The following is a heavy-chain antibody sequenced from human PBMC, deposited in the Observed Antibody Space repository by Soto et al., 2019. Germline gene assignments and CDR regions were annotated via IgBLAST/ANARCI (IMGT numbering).Heavy chain of an antibody. D-gene: IGHD2-15*01. V-gene: IGHV4-34*01. CDR3: ASLVVVVAATLRGSPHWFDP. CDR1: GGSFSGYY. Sequence: SETLSLTCAVYGGSFSGYYWSWIRQPPGKGLEWIGEINHSGSTNYNPSLKSRVTISVDTSKNQFSLKLSSVTAADTAVYYCASLVVVVAATLRGSPHWFDPWGQGTLVTVPQ. J-gene: IGHJ5*02. CDR2: INHSGST.